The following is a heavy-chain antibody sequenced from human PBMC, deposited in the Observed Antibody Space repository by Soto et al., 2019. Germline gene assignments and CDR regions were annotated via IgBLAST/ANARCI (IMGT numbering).Heavy chain of an antibody. J-gene: IGHJ4*02. CDR3: ARGGYSGYEGDY. CDR2: ITSSSSYI. V-gene: IGHV3-21*04. D-gene: IGHD5-12*01. Sequence: EVQLVESGGGLVKPGGSLRLSCAASGFTFSNYNMNWVRQAPGKGLEWVSSITSSSSYIYYADSGKGRFTISRDNATNSLYLQMNSLRAEDTALYYCARGGYSGYEGDYWGQGTLVSVSS. CDR1: GFTFSNYN.